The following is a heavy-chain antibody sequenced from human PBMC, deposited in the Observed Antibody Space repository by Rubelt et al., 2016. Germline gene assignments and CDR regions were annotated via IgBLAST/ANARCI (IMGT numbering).Heavy chain of an antibody. CDR3: ARGGMGGSTGYFDY. CDR2: SYSGGSK. Sequence: EVQLVESGGGLVQPGGSLRLSCAASGFTVSRNYMSWVRQAPGKGLEWVTVSYSGGSKYYADSVKGIFTISRDNSQTPLDRQMNSLSAEDTAVYYCARGGMGGSTGYFDYWGQGTLVTVSS. V-gene: IGHV3-66*01. J-gene: IGHJ4*02. CDR1: GFTVSRNY. D-gene: IGHD1-26*01.